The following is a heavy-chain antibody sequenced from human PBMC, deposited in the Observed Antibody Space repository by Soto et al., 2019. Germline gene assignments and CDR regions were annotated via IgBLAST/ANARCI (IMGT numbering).Heavy chain of an antibody. V-gene: IGHV2-5*02. CDR3: AHSRNLITEDAQVGDFDY. J-gene: IGHJ4*02. Sequence: QITLKESGPTQVNPTQTLTLTCSFSGFSLNTDGEGVGWVRQPPGEALEWLALIYWDDDERYSPSLKTRLSITKDPTKPQVVLIMTNMHPVDTATYCCAHSRNLITEDAQVGDFDYWGQGTLVTVSS. CDR1: GFSLNTDGEG. CDR2: IYWDDDE. D-gene: IGHD3-10*01.